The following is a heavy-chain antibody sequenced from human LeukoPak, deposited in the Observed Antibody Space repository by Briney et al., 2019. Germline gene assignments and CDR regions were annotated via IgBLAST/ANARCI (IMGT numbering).Heavy chain of an antibody. J-gene: IGHJ4*02. V-gene: IGHV4-4*02. CDR3: ASLTVAGTPADY. CDR1: GGSISSSNW. Sequence: PSETLSLTCAVSGGSISSSNWWSWVRQPPGKGLEWIGEIYHSGSTNYNPSLKSRVTISVDKSKNQFSLKLSSVTAADTAVYYCASLTVAGTPADYWGQGTLVTVSS. D-gene: IGHD6-19*01. CDR2: IYHSGST.